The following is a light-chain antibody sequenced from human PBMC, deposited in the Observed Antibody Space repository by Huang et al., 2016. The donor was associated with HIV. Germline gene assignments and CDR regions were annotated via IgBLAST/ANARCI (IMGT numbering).Light chain of an antibody. CDR3: QQYHTPPTT. J-gene: IGKJ3*01. V-gene: IGKV3-15*01. Sequence: EIIMTQSPATLSLSPGERATLSCRASQRISSNSAWYQQKPGQAPRLLIFGAFRRANGIPARFIGTGSGTEFTLTINSLQSDDFAVYDCQQYHTPPTTFGPGTKVDI. CDR1: QRISSN. CDR2: GAF.